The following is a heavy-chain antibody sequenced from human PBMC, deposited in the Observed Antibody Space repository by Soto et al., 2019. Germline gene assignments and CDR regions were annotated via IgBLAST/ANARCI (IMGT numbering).Heavy chain of an antibody. Sequence: QVQLQESGPGLVKPSETLSLICTVSGVSINGYYWSWIRQPPGKGLEWIGYIYNSGSTNYNPSLKSRVDMSIDASKNQFSLKVSFVSAADTAVYYCARETGYCTNGVCYTCPDYWGQGTLVTVSS. CDR1: GVSINGYY. D-gene: IGHD2-8*01. CDR2: IYNSGST. V-gene: IGHV4-59*01. CDR3: ARETGYCTNGVCYTCPDY. J-gene: IGHJ4*02.